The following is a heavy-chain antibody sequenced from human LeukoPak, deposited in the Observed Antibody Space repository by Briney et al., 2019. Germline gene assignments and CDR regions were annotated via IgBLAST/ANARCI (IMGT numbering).Heavy chain of an antibody. CDR3: ARESTIFGPGGDYYYMDV. CDR1: GFTFSTYS. V-gene: IGHV3-21*01. CDR2: IYSSSAYI. D-gene: IGHD3-3*01. Sequence: PGGSLRLSCAASGFTFSTYSMNWVRQPPGKGLEWVSSIYSSSAYIYYADSVKGRFTISRDNAKNSLYLQMNSLRAEDTAVYYCARESTIFGPGGDYYYMDVWGKGTTVTVSS. J-gene: IGHJ6*03.